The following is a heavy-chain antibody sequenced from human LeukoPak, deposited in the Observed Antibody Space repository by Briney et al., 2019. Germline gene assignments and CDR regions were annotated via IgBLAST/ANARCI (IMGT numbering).Heavy chain of an antibody. CDR1: GYTFSNYG. CDR2: ISAYTGKT. CDR3: ARDEGEWQSRNY. Sequence: ASVKLSCHSSGYTFSNYGIMWVRQAPAQGLEWMGGISAYTGKTKYAEKYEGRVTFTTDSSTNTAYMEMRRLTIDDAAVYYCARDEGEWQSRNYWGQGTQVIVSS. D-gene: IGHD1-26*01. J-gene: IGHJ4*02. V-gene: IGHV1-18*04.